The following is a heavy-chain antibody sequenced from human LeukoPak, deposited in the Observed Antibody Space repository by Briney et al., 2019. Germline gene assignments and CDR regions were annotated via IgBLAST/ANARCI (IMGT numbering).Heavy chain of an antibody. V-gene: IGHV4-59*08. D-gene: IGHD6-13*01. CDR3: ARVGVAASGTSGFDDY. J-gene: IGHJ4*02. CDR2: IYYSGST. Sequence: SETLSLTCTVSGGSISSYYWSWIRQPPGKGLEWIGYIYYSGSTNYNPSLKSRVTISVDTSKNQFSLKLSSVTAADTAVYYCARVGVAASGTSGFDDYWGQGTLVTVSS. CDR1: GGSISSYY.